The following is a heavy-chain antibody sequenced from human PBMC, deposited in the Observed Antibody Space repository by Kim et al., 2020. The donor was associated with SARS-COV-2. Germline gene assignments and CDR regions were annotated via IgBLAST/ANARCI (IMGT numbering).Heavy chain of an antibody. CDR1: GGSISGGIYY. J-gene: IGHJ4*01. V-gene: IGHV4-31*03. CDR2: IHNSGST. D-gene: IGHD2-21*02. Sequence: SETLSLTCTVSGGSISGGIYYWSWIRQHPGKGLEWIGNIHNSGSTYYNPSLKSRVTISVDTSKNQFSLKVSSLTAADTAVYYCARVREYCGGDCYVVDY. CDR3: ARVREYCGGDCYVVDY.